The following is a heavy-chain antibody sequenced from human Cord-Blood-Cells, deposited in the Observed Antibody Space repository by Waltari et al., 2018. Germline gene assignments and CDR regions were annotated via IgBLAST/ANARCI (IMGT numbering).Heavy chain of an antibody. J-gene: IGHJ4*02. CDR1: GVTFSSYA. V-gene: IGHV1-69*01. CDR2: IIPIFGTA. CDR3: ARDWGLGFDY. Sequence: QVQLVQSGAAVKKPGSSVKVSFTASGVTFSSYAISWVRPAPGQGLEWMGGIIPIFGTANYAQKFQGRVTITADESTSTAYMELSSLRAEDTAVYYCARDWGLGFDYCGQGTLVTVSS. D-gene: IGHD7-27*01.